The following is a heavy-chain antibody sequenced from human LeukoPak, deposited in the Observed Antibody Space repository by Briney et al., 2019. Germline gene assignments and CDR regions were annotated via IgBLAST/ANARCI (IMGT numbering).Heavy chain of an antibody. CDR1: GGSFSSYY. Sequence: SETLSLACPVYGGSFSSYYWSWIRQPAGKGLEWIGRIYTSGSTNYNPSLKSRVTISVDTSKNQFSLKLSSVTAADTAVYYCARVYYYDSSGYYSRDAFDIWGQGTMVTVSS. V-gene: IGHV4-4*07. D-gene: IGHD3-22*01. CDR3: ARVYYYDSSGYYSRDAFDI. J-gene: IGHJ3*02. CDR2: IYTSGST.